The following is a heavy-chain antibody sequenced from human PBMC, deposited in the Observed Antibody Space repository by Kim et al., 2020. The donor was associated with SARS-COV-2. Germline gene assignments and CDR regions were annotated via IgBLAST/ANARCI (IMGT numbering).Heavy chain of an antibody. CDR2: IYYSGNT. D-gene: IGHD3-10*01. Sequence: SETLSLTCTVSGGSISSGAHFWSWIRQHPGKGLEWIGYIYYSGNTYYNPSLKSRVTISVDTSKNQFSLKLNSVTAADTAVYYCATFDKTYYGSGTYTFDYWGQGTLVTVSS. CDR1: GGSISSGAHF. J-gene: IGHJ4*02. V-gene: IGHV4-31*03. CDR3: ATFDKTYYGSGTYTFDY.